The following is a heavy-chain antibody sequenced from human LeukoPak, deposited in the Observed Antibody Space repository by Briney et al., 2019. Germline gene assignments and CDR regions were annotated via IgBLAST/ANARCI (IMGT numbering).Heavy chain of an antibody. V-gene: IGHV4-38-2*01. D-gene: IGHD4/OR15-4a*01. Sequence: NASETLSLTCAVSGYSISSGYYRGWIRQPPGKGLEWIGSIYHSGSTYYNPSLKSRVTISVDTPKNQFSLKLSSVTAADTAVYYCASHRLTVAFDIWGQGTMVTVSS. CDR2: IYHSGST. CDR3: ASHRLTVAFDI. CDR1: GYSISSGYY. J-gene: IGHJ3*02.